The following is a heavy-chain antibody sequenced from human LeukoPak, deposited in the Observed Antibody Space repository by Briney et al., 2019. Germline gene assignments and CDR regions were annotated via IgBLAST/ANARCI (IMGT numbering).Heavy chain of an antibody. V-gene: IGHV3-23*01. CDR3: AKDMQDIVVVPAAIGDY. Sequence: GGSLRLSCAASGFTFSSYAMSWVRQAPGKGLEWVSAISGSGGSTYYADSVKGRFTISRDNSKNTLYLQMNSLRAEDTAVYYCAKDMQDIVVVPAAIGDYWGQGTLVTVSS. CDR1: GFTFSSYA. J-gene: IGHJ4*02. D-gene: IGHD2-2*02. CDR2: ISGSGGST.